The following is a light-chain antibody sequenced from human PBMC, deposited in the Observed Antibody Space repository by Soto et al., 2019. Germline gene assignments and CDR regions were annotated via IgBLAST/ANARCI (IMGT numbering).Light chain of an antibody. V-gene: IGKV3-15*01. J-gene: IGKJ4*01. CDR1: QGIGDT. Sequence: MRQSPATLSGSPGECATLSFRASQGIGDTLAWYQHKPGQTPRLLIYDTSTRATGVPTRFSGSRSGAEFTLTINSLQSEDFAVYYCQPYNNWPLTFGGGTKVDIK. CDR2: DTS. CDR3: QPYNNWPLT.